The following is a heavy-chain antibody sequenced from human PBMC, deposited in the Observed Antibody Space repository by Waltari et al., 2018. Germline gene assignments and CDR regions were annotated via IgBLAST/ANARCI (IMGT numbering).Heavy chain of an antibody. CDR2: IYTSGST. V-gene: IGHV4-4*07. CDR1: GGSISSYY. J-gene: IGHJ4*02. CDR3: ARSTRFGSSGWYPY. D-gene: IGHD6-19*01. Sequence: QVQLQESGPGLVKPSETLSLTCTVSGGSISSYYWSWIRQPAGKGLEWIGRIYTSGSTNYNPSLKSRVTMSVDTSKNQFSLKLSSVTAADTAVYYCARSTRFGSSGWYPYWGQGTLVTVSS.